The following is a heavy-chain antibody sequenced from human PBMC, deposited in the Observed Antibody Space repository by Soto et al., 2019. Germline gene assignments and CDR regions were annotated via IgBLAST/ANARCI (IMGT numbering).Heavy chain of an antibody. D-gene: IGHD4-17*01. CDR1: GFTFSTYA. CDR2: LTPSGDST. V-gene: IGHV3-23*01. CDR3: AHPRGYGVFDAYDI. J-gene: IGHJ3*02. Sequence: GESLRLSCVASGFTFSTYAMNWVCQAPGKGLEWVSALTPSGDSTYYADSVKGRFTISRDNSMSALYLQMNSLRVEDTAVYYCAHPRGYGVFDAYDIWGQGTMVTVSS.